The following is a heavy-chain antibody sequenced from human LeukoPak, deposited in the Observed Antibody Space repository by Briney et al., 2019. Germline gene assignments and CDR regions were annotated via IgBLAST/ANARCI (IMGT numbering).Heavy chain of an antibody. CDR3: ARGSPVVPAATEY. CDR1: GYTFTSYA. D-gene: IGHD2-2*01. CDR2: ISAYNGNT. Sequence: ASVKVSCKASGYTFTSYAMHWVRQAPGQRLEWMGWISAYNGNTNYAQKFQGRVTMTRNTSISTAYMELSSLRSEDTAVYYCARGSPVVPAATEYWGQGTLVTVSS. J-gene: IGHJ4*02. V-gene: IGHV1-3*01.